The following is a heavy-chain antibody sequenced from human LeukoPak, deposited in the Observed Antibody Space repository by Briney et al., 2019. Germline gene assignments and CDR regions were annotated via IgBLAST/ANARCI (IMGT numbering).Heavy chain of an antibody. Sequence: GGSLRLSCAASGFTFDDYAMHWVRQAPGKGLEWVSGISWNSGSIGYADSVKGRFTISRDNAKNSLYLQMNSLRAEDTALYYCAKAALGGIAAAGIDYWGQGTLVTVSS. CDR1: GFTFDDYA. CDR3: AKAALGGIAAAGIDY. CDR2: ISWNSGSI. V-gene: IGHV3-9*01. D-gene: IGHD6-13*01. J-gene: IGHJ4*02.